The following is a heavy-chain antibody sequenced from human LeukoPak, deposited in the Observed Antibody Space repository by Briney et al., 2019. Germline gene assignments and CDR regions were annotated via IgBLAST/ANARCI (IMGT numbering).Heavy chain of an antibody. J-gene: IGHJ4*02. CDR1: GFPLSIYE. D-gene: IGHD1-1*01. V-gene: IGHV3-48*03. CDR2: ISSSGSTM. CDR3: ARVGTQGYFDY. Sequence: EPGGPLRLSCAASGFPLSIYEMIGVPQAPGGGLEGVSYISSSGSTMYYADSVTARFTISRDKAKNSLYLQMNSLRAEETAVYYCARVGTQGYFDYWGEGTLVTVSS.